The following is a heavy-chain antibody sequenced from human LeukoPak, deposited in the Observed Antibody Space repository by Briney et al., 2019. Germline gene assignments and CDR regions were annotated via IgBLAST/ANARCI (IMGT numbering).Heavy chain of an antibody. CDR2: ISGSGDRT. D-gene: IGHD4-23*01. CDR1: GFTFSSYA. CDR3: AKEHDGQMTTLVTMCFDY. Sequence: GGSLRLSCAASGFTFSSYAMNWVRQAPGKGLEWVSAISGSGDRTYYADSVKGRCTISRDNSKNMLYLQMNSLRAEDTAVYYCAKEHDGQMTTLVTMCFDYWGQGTLVTVSS. J-gene: IGHJ4*02. V-gene: IGHV3-23*01.